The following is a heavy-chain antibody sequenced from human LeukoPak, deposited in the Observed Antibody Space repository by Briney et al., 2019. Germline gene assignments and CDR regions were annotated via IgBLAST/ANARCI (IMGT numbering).Heavy chain of an antibody. CDR2: IYYSGTT. CDR1: GGSISSVGYY. Sequence: PSETLSLTCTVSGGSISSVGYYWGWIRQSPGKGLQWIGSIYYSGTTYYNPSLRSRVSLSIDTSKNQFSLKLSSVTAADTAVYYCARRKLEVVTAIPTFDIDYWGHRTLVTVSS. D-gene: IGHD2-21*02. CDR3: ARRKLEVVTAIPTFDIDY. V-gene: IGHV4-39*01. J-gene: IGHJ4*01.